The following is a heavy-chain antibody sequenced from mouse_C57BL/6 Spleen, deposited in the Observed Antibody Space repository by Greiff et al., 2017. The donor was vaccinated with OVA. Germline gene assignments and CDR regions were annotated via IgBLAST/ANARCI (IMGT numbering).Heavy chain of an antibody. D-gene: IGHD3-2*02. CDR3: ARRAQANAMDY. CDR1: GYTFTSYW. Sequence: VQLQQPGAELVRPGSSVKLSCKASGYTFTSYWMDWVKQRPGQGLEWIGNIYPSDSETHYNQKFKDKATLTVDKSSSTAYMQLSSLTSEDSAVYYCARRAQANAMDYWGQGTSVTVSS. J-gene: IGHJ4*01. CDR2: IYPSDSET. V-gene: IGHV1-61*01.